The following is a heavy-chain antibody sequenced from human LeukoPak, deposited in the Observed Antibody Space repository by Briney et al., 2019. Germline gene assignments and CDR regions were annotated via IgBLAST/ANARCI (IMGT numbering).Heavy chain of an antibody. Sequence: SETLSLTCAVYGGSFSGYYWSWIRQPPGKGLEWIGEINHSGSTNYTPSLKSRVTISVDTSKNQFSLKLSSVTAADTAVYYCAIVDTAMVSDYWGQGTLVTVSS. CDR1: GGSFSGYY. CDR3: AIVDTAMVSDY. J-gene: IGHJ4*02. CDR2: INHSGST. V-gene: IGHV4-34*01. D-gene: IGHD5-18*01.